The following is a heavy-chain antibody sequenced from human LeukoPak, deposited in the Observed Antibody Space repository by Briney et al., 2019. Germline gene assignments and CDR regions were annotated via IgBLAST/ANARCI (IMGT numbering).Heavy chain of an antibody. Sequence: SETLSLTCTVSGGSISSYYWSWIRQPPGKGLEWIGYIYYSGSTNYNPSLKSRVTMSVDTSKNQFSLKLSSVTAADTAVYYCAREASTYYYYMDVWGKGTTVTISS. J-gene: IGHJ6*03. CDR2: IYYSGST. V-gene: IGHV4-59*12. CDR3: AREASTYYYYMDV. CDR1: GGSISSYY.